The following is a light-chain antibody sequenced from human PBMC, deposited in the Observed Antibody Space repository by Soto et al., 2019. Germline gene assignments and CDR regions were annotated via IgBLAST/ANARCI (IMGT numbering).Light chain of an antibody. CDR2: AAS. V-gene: IGKV1-6*01. J-gene: IGKJ4*01. Sequence: AIQMTQSPSSLSASVGDRVTITCRASQGIRNDLGWYQQKPGKAPKLLIYAASSLQSGVPSRVSGSGSGTDVTLTISSLQPEDFATYYCLQDYNYPLTFGGGTKVDIK. CDR1: QGIRND. CDR3: LQDYNYPLT.